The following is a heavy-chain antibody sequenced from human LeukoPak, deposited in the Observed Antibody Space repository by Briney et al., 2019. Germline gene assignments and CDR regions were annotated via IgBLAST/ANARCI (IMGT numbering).Heavy chain of an antibody. CDR1: GDSISSTNYY. CDR3: ARAPLDGGPFDY. CDR2: IYYSGST. D-gene: IGHD3-16*01. V-gene: IGHV4-61*05. Sequence: SETLSLTCTVSGDSISSTNYYWGWIRQPPGKGLEWIGYIYYSGSTNYNPSLKSRVTISVDTSKNQFSLKLSSVTAADTAVYYCARAPLDGGPFDYWGQGTLVTVSS. J-gene: IGHJ4*02.